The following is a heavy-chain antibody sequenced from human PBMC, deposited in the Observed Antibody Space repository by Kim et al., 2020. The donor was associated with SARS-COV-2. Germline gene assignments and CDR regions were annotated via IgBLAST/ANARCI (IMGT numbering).Heavy chain of an antibody. Sequence: SETLSLTCAVSGGSISSSNWWSWVRQPPGKGLEWIGEIYHSGSTNYNPSLKSRVTISVGKSKNQFSLKLSSVTAADTAVYYCARDLRGYFDWLLDPPVRYYYYGMDVWGQGTTVTVSS. CDR2: IYHSGST. D-gene: IGHD3-9*01. CDR3: ARDLRGYFDWLLDPPVRYYYYGMDV. CDR1: GGSISSSNW. V-gene: IGHV4-4*02. J-gene: IGHJ6*02.